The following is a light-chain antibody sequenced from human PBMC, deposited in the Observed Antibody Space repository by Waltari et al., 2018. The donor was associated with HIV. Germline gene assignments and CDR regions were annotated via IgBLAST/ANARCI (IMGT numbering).Light chain of an antibody. J-gene: IGLJ2*01. Sequence: QSVLTQPPSASGTPGQRVTISCSGSSSNIGSNYVYWYQQLPGTAPKLRNYRNNHRPSWVPDRFSGSKSGTSASLAISGLRSEDEADYYCAAWDDSLSGPVVFGGGTKLTVL. CDR1: SSNIGSNY. V-gene: IGLV1-47*01. CDR2: RNN. CDR3: AAWDDSLSGPVV.